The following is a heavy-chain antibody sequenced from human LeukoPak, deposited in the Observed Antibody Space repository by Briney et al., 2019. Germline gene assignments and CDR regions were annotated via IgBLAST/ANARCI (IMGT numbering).Heavy chain of an antibody. CDR3: ARDCSGGSCYHPLGY. Sequence: PGGSLRLSCAASGFTFSSYAMTWVRQAPGKGLEWVSVIYSGGSTYYADSVKGRFTVSRDNSKNTLYLQMNSLRAEDTAVYYCARDCSGGSCYHPLGYWGQGTLVTVSS. CDR2: IYSGGST. D-gene: IGHD2-15*01. J-gene: IGHJ4*02. V-gene: IGHV3-66*01. CDR1: GFTFSSYA.